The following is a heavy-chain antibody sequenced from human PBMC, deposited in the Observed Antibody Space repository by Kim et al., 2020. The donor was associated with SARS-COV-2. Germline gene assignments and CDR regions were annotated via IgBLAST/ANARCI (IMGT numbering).Heavy chain of an antibody. V-gene: IGHV3-33*05. D-gene: IGHD2-2*01. CDR3: ARDLSFATTWPGY. J-gene: IGHJ4*02. Sequence: GGSLRLSCAASGFTLSSYVMHWVRQAPGKGLEWVSFISFDGRTAYYGDSVKGRFTVSRDNSKNTLCLQMNSLRAEDTALYYCARDLSFATTWPGYWGEGTLDT. CDR1: GFTLSSYV. CDR2: ISFDGRTA.